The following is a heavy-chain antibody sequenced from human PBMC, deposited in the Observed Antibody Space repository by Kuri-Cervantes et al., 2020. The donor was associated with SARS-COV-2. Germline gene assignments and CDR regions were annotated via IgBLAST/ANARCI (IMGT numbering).Heavy chain of an antibody. CDR1: GFTFSTYS. V-gene: IGHV3-21*01. Sequence: GESLKISCAASGFTFSTYSMNWVRQAPGKGLEWVSSISSSSSYIYYADSVKGRFTISRDNAKNSLYLRMNSLRAEDTAVYYCARDLSNWAETYYFDYWGQGTLVTVSS. J-gene: IGHJ4*02. D-gene: IGHD7-27*01. CDR3: ARDLSNWAETYYFDY. CDR2: ISSSSSYI.